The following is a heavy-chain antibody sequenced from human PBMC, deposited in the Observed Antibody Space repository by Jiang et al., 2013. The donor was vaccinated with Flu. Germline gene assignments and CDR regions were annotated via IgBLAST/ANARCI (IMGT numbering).Heavy chain of an antibody. CDR1: GGSISSYY. D-gene: IGHD2-21*02. CDR2: IYYSGST. CDR3: ARHCGGDCYIRDNWFDP. Sequence: PGLVKPSETLSLTCTVSGGSISSYYWSWIRQPPGRGLEWIGYIYYSGSTNYNPSLKSRVTISVDTSKNQFSLKLSSVTAADTAVYYCARHCGGDCYIRDNWFDPWGQGTLVTVSS. V-gene: IGHV4-59*08. J-gene: IGHJ5*02.